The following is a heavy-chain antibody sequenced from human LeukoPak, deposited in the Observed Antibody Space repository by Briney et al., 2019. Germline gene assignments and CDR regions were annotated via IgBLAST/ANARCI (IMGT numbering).Heavy chain of an antibody. CDR2: INHSGST. J-gene: IGHJ4*02. V-gene: IGHV4-34*01. CDR3: ARETPGAGHFDY. D-gene: IGHD7-27*01. Sequence: MSSETLSLTCAVYGGSFSGYYWSWIRQPPGKGLEWIGEINHSGSTNYNPSLKSRVTISVDTSKNQFSLKLTAVTAADTAVYYCARETPGAGHFDYWGQGSLVTVSS. CDR1: GGSFSGYY.